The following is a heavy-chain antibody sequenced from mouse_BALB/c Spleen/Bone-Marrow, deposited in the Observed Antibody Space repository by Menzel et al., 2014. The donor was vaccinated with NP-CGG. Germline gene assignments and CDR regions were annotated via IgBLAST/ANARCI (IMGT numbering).Heavy chain of an antibody. CDR3: AITTVVNAMDY. CDR2: IHYSGTT. D-gene: IGHD1-1*01. V-gene: IGHV3-1*02. CDR1: GYSITSGYT. J-gene: IGHJ4*01. Sequence: EVKLMESGPDLVKPSQSLSLTCTVTGYSITSGYTWHWIRQFPGNTLEWMGYIHYSGTTNYNPSLKSRISNTRDTSKNQFFLQLNSVTTEDTATYYCAITTVVNAMDYWGQGTSVTVSS.